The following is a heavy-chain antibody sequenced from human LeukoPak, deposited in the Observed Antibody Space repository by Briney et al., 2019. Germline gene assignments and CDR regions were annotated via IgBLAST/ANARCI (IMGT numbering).Heavy chain of an antibody. CDR3: AREASSSSSFDY. Sequence: GGSLRLSCAASGFTFSSYAMHWVRQAPGKGLEWVAVISYDGSNKYYADSVKGRFTISRDNSKNTLYLQMNSLRAEDTAVYYCAREASSSSSFDYWGQGTLVTVSS. J-gene: IGHJ4*02. V-gene: IGHV3-30-3*01. CDR1: GFTFSSYA. CDR2: ISYDGSNK. D-gene: IGHD6-6*01.